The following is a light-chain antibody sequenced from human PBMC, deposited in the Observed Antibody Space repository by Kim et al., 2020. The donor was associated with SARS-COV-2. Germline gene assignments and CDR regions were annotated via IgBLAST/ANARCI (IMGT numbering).Light chain of an antibody. Sequence: PGERVTLSCRASQSISTNLGWYQQKPGQAPRLLIYGASTRATGIQARFSGSGSGTEFTLTISSLQSEDFAVYCCQQYNDWPWTFGQGTKVDIK. CDR3: QQYNDWPWT. CDR1: QSISTN. CDR2: GAS. V-gene: IGKV3-15*01. J-gene: IGKJ1*01.